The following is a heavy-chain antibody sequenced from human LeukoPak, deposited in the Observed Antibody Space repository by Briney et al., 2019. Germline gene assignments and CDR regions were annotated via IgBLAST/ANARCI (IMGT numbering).Heavy chain of an antibody. V-gene: IGHV3-49*03. CDR1: GCTSGDYA. J-gene: IGHJ4*02. CDR3: TRLRFLESLFPCY. Sequence: PGGSLRLSCTASGCTSGDYAMSWFRQAPGKRPEWVGFIGSKAYGCTSEYAASVKGRVTILRDDSKSIAYLHMNSRKTECTAVYYCTRLRFLESLFPCYWGQGTLVTVSS. D-gene: IGHD3-3*01. CDR2: IGSKAYGCTS.